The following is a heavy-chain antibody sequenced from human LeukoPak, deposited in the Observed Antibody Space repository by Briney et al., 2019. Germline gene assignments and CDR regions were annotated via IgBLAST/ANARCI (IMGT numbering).Heavy chain of an antibody. CDR2: INPSGGST. CDR3: AKTGYSSSWYGGGFDY. CDR1: GYTFTSYY. V-gene: IGHV1-46*01. Sequence: GASVKVSCKASGYTFTSYYMHWVRQAPGQGLEWMGIINPSGGSTSYAQKFQGRDTMTRDTSTSTVYMELSSLRSEDTAVYYCAKTGYSSSWYGGGFDYWGQGTLVTVSS. J-gene: IGHJ4*02. D-gene: IGHD6-13*01.